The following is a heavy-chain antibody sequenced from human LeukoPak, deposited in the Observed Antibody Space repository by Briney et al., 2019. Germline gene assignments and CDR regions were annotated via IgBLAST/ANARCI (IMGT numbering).Heavy chain of an antibody. J-gene: IGHJ1*01. CDR3: AKVGGWTEYFQH. Sequence: GGSLRLSCAASGFTFSSYGMHWVRQAPGKGLEWVAAISGSGGSTYYADSVKGRFTISRDNSKNTLYLQMNSLRAEDTAVYYCAKVGGWTEYFQHWGQGTLVTVSS. V-gene: IGHV3-23*01. CDR1: GFTFSSYG. D-gene: IGHD6-19*01. CDR2: ISGSGGST.